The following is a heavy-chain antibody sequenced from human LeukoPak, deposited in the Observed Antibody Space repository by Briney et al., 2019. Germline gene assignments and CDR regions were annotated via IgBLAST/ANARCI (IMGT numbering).Heavy chain of an antibody. CDR3: ARSVVRGVIALDY. V-gene: IGHV3-48*03. CDR1: GFTFSSYD. D-gene: IGHD3-10*01. Sequence: GGSLRLSCAASGFTFSSYDMNWVRQAPGKGLEWVSYFSSSGTAIYYADSVKGRFTMSRDSAKNSLYLQMNSLRDEDTAVYYCARSVVRGVIALDYRGQGTLVTVSS. CDR2: FSSSGTAI. J-gene: IGHJ4*02.